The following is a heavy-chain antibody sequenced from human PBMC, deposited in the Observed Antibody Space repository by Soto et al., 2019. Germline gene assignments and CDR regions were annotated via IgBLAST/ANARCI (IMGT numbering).Heavy chain of an antibody. J-gene: IGHJ4*02. V-gene: IGHV4-39*01. CDR3: ARGSLGYCGGGSCYRPLMD. CDR2: IYYSGST. Sequence: QLQLQESGPGLVKPSETLSLTCTVSGGSISSSSYYWGWIRQPPGKGLEWIGNIYYSGSTYYNPSLKSRVTISVDTSKNQFSLKLSSVTAADTAVYYCARGSLGYCGGGSCYRPLMDWGQGTLVTVSS. CDR1: GGSISSSSYY. D-gene: IGHD2-15*01.